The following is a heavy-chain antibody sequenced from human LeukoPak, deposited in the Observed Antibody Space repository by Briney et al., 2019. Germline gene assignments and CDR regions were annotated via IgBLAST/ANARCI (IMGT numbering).Heavy chain of an antibody. D-gene: IGHD6-13*01. Sequence: GGSLRLSCAASGFSFSAYGVPWVRQAPGKGLEWVAVIWYNGSSKDYADSVKGRFTFSRDNSKNTLYLQMNSLTVEDTAVYYCARSQSSSLIDYWGQGTLVTVSS. CDR3: ARSQSSSLIDY. CDR2: IWYNGSSK. J-gene: IGHJ4*02. V-gene: IGHV3-33*01. CDR1: GFSFSAYG.